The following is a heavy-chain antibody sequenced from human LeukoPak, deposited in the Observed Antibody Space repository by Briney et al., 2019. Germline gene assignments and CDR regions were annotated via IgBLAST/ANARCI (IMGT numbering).Heavy chain of an antibody. CDR3: AKDGLYFDGSTHIYYFDS. CDR2: ITYNGAAT. CDR1: GFSFGGYA. Sequence: GGSLRLSCAASGFSFGGYAMTWVRQAPGKGLEWVSSITYNGAATYYLDSVKARFTISRDNSRSTLYLQMDSLTAEDTALYYCAKDGLYFDGSTHIYYFDSWGREPWSPSPQ. V-gene: IGHV3-23*01. J-gene: IGHJ4*02. D-gene: IGHD3-9*01.